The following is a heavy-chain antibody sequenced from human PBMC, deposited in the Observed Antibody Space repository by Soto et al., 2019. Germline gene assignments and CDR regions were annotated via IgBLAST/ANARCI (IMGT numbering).Heavy chain of an antibody. D-gene: IGHD3-10*01. CDR2: ISTSGGST. Sequence: PGGSLRLSCAASGFTFSSYNMNWVRQAPGKGLEWVSYISTSGGSTYYADSVKGRFTISRDNSKNTLYLQMNSLRAEDTAVYYCAKARELLWFGEDAFDIWGQGTMVTVSS. CDR1: GFTFSSYN. CDR3: AKARELLWFGEDAFDI. V-gene: IGHV3-23*01. J-gene: IGHJ3*02.